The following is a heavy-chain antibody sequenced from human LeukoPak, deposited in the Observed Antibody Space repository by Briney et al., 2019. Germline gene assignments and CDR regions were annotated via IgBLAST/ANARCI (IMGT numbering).Heavy chain of an antibody. V-gene: IGHV3-30*18. D-gene: IGHD3-10*01. CDR2: ISYDGSNK. Sequence: PGGSLRLSCAAFGFTFCSYGMHWVRQAPGKGLKWVAVISYDGSNKYYADSVKGRFTISRDNSKNTLYLQMNSLRAEDTAAYYCAKDYYGSGSYAYWGQGTLVTVSS. CDR3: AKDYYGSGSYAY. J-gene: IGHJ4*02. CDR1: GFTFCSYG.